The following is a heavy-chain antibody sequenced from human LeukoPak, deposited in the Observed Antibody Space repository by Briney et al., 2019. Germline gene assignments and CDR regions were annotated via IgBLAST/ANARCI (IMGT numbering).Heavy chain of an antibody. D-gene: IGHD4-23*01. CDR2: IGSKAYGGTT. V-gene: IGHV3-49*04. J-gene: IGHJ5*02. CDR3: TRDPRSGGNFDWFDP. CDR1: GFTFGDYA. Sequence: PGGSLRLSCTASGFTFGDYAMSWVRQAPGKGLEWVGFIGSKAYGGTTEYAASVKGRFTISRDDSKSIAYLQMNSLKTEDTAVYYCTRDPRSGGNFDWFDPWGQGTLVTVSS.